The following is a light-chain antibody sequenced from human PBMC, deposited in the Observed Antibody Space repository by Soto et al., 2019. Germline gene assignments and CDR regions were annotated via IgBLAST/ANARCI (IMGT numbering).Light chain of an antibody. J-gene: IGKJ1*01. CDR2: AAS. CDR1: QSNSSY. Sequence: DIQMTQSPSSLSASVGDRVTITCRASQSNSSYLNWYQQKPGKAPTLLIYAASSLQSGVPSRWSGSRSGTDFSLTIGSLEPEGFETEYEHEYYSTSWKFSQGTRVEIK. V-gene: IGKV1-39*01. CDR3: HEYYSTSWK.